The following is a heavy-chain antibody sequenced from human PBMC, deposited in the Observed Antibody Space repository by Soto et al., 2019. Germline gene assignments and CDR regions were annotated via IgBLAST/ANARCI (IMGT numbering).Heavy chain of an antibody. Sequence: GGSLRLSCAASGFTFSSYAMSWVRQAPGKGLEWVSAISGSGGSTYYADSVKGRFTISRDNSKNTLYLQMNSLRAEDTAVYYCAKDPFVLLVYAIGMDVWGQGTTVTVSS. CDR1: GFTFSSYA. CDR2: ISGSGGST. CDR3: AKDPFVLLVYAIGMDV. J-gene: IGHJ6*02. D-gene: IGHD2-8*01. V-gene: IGHV3-23*01.